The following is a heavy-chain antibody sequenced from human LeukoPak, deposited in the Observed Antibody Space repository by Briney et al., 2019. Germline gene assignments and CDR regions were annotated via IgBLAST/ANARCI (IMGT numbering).Heavy chain of an antibody. CDR1: GFTFSSYS. CDR2: ISSSSSYI. CDR3: ARDLGYYDSSGYGY. D-gene: IGHD3-22*01. Sequence: PGGSLRLSCAASGFTFSSYSMNWVRQAPGKGLEWVSSISSSSSYIYYADSVKGRFTISRDNAKNSLYLQMNSLRAEDTAVYYCARDLGYYDSSGYGYWGQGTLVTVSS. J-gene: IGHJ4*02. V-gene: IGHV3-21*01.